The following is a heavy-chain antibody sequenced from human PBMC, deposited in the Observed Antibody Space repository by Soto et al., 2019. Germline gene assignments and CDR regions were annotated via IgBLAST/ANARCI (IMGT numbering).Heavy chain of an antibody. J-gene: IGHJ4*02. D-gene: IGHD6-19*01. CDR1: GGSISTYY. V-gene: IGHV4-59*12. CDR3: ARGPGAVAGTPFAY. CDR2: IYYSGST. Sequence: PSETLSLTCTVSGGSISTYYWSWIRQPPGKGLEWIGEIYYSGSTNYNPSLKSRVTISVDTSKNQFSLKLSSVTAADTAVYYCARGPGAVAGTPFAYWGQGTLVTVSS.